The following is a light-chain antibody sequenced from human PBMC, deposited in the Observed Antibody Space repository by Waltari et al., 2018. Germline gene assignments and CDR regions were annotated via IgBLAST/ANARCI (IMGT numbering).Light chain of an antibody. CDR3: QQYYNSPRT. CDR2: GAS. V-gene: IGKV3-20*01. Sequence: EIVLTQSPGTLSLSPGKRATLSCRTSQSVTGSYLAWYQQKPGQAPRLLIYGASSRATGIPDRFSGSGSGTDFTLTISRLEPEDVALYYCQQYYNSPRTFGQGTKVEIK. CDR1: QSVTGSY. J-gene: IGKJ1*01.